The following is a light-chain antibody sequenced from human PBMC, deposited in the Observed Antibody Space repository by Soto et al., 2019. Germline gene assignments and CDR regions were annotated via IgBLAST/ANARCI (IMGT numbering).Light chain of an antibody. CDR2: DVS. Sequence: EVVLTQSPVTLSLSPGERATLSCRASQSVDSYLAWYQQKPGQAPRLLIYDVSNRATGIPARFSGTGSGTDFTLTISSLAHEDFAVYYCQQRNYWQVTFGQGTRLEIK. CDR1: QSVDSY. V-gene: IGKV3-11*01. CDR3: QQRNYWQVT. J-gene: IGKJ5*01.